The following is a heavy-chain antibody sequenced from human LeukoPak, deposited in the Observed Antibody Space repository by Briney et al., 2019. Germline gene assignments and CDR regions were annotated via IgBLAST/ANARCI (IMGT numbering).Heavy chain of an antibody. J-gene: IGHJ4*02. D-gene: IGHD3-16*02. CDR3: ARDLKYDYVWGSYRTPTHFDY. CDR1: GGTFSSYA. CDR2: IIPIFGTA. V-gene: IGHV1-69*06. Sequence: ASVKVSCKASGGTFSSYAISWVRQAPGQGLEWMGGIIPIFGTANYAQKFQGRVTITADKSTSTAYMELSSLRSEDTAVYYCARDLKYDYVWGSYRTPTHFDYWGQGTLVTVSS.